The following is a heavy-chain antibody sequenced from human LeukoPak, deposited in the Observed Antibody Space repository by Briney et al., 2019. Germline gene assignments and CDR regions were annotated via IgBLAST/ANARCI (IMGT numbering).Heavy chain of an antibody. CDR3: ARDRDSSGWYSGAFDI. Sequence: GGSLRLSCAASGFTFDDYGMSWVRQAPGKGLEWVSGINWNGGSTGYADSVKGRFTISRDNAKNSLYLQMNSLRAEDTALYYCARDRDSSGWYSGAFDIWGQGTMVTVSS. V-gene: IGHV3-20*04. J-gene: IGHJ3*02. D-gene: IGHD6-19*01. CDR1: GFTFDDYG. CDR2: INWNGGST.